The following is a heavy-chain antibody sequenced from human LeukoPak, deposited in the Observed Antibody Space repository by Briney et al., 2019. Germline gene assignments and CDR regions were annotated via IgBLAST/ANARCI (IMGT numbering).Heavy chain of an antibody. D-gene: IGHD6-19*01. CDR1: GGSFSGYY. V-gene: IGHV4-34*01. CDR3: ARGRQWLVGKTVFDP. Sequence: SETLSLTCAVYGGSFSGYYWSRIRQPPGKGLEWIGEINHSGSTNYNPSLKSRVTISVDTSKNQFSLKLSSVTAADTAVYYCARGRQWLVGKTVFDPWGQGTLVTVSS. CDR2: INHSGST. J-gene: IGHJ5*02.